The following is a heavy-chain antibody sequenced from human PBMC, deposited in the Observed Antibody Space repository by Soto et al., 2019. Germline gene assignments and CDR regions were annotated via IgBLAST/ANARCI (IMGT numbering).Heavy chain of an antibody. CDR3: ARAPYTIFGVATYYYYALDV. V-gene: IGHV3-11*06. CDR1: GFTFRDYY. Sequence: PGGSLRLSCAVSGFTFRDYYMTWIRQAPGKGLEWVSYISGRSSETYYVDSVKGRFTISRDNAKNSLFLQMNDLRAEDTAVYYCARAPYTIFGVATYYYYALDVWGQGTTVTVSS. CDR2: ISGRSSET. J-gene: IGHJ6*02. D-gene: IGHD3-3*01.